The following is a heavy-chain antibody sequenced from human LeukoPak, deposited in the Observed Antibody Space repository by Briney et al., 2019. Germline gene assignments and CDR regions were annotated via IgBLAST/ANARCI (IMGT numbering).Heavy chain of an antibody. Sequence: PSETLSLTCTVSGYSISSGYYWGWIRQSPGKGLEWIGSIYHSGSTYYNPSLKSRVTISLDTSRNQFSLKLNSVTAADTAVYYCAKSNGYGLVDIWGQGTMVTVSS. CDR1: GYSISSGYY. J-gene: IGHJ3*02. CDR3: AKSNGYGLVDI. CDR2: IYHSGST. V-gene: IGHV4-38-2*02. D-gene: IGHD3-10*01.